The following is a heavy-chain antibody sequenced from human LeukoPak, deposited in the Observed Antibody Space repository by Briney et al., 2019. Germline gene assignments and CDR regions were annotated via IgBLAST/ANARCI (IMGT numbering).Heavy chain of an antibody. V-gene: IGHV4-39*02. CDR2: IYFRGTT. CDR1: GGSILSSSYY. CDR3: ARRTDDGSGSLRGEWFDP. D-gene: IGHD3-10*01. Sequence: SETLSLTCTVSGGSILSSSYYWAWIRQPPGKGLEWIGTIYFRGTTYYNPSLKSRVSISIDTSKNHVSLNLTSVTAADTAVYYCARRTDDGSGSLRGEWFDPWGQGTLVTVSS. J-gene: IGHJ5*02.